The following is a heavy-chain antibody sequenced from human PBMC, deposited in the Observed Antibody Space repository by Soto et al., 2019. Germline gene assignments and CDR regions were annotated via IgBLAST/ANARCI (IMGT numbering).Heavy chain of an antibody. CDR1: GYTFTSYG. D-gene: IGHD3-9*01. V-gene: IGHV1-18*01. CDR2: ISAYNGNT. Sequence: ASAKVSCKASGYTFTSYGISWVRQAPGQGLEWMGWISAYNGNTNYAQKLQGRVTMTTDTSTSTAYMELRSLRSDDTAVYYCARDLPEYYDILTGYYSSEVLDWFDPWGQGTLVTVSS. J-gene: IGHJ5*02. CDR3: ARDLPEYYDILTGYYSSEVLDWFDP.